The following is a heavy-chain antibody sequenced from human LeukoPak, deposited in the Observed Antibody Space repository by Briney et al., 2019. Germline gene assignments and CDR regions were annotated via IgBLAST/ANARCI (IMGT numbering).Heavy chain of an antibody. CDR3: AKDMADYSSGWHDY. Sequence: PGRSLRLSCAATGFTFDDYAMHLVRQAPGKGLEWVSGISWNSGSIGYADSVKGRFTISRDNAKNSLYLQMNSLRAEDTALYYCAKDMADYSSGWHDYWGQGTLVTVSS. V-gene: IGHV3-9*01. CDR1: GFTFDDYA. D-gene: IGHD6-19*01. CDR2: ISWNSGSI. J-gene: IGHJ4*02.